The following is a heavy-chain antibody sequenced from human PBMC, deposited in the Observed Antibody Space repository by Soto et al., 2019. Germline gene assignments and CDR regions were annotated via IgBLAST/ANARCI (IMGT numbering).Heavy chain of an antibody. D-gene: IGHD3-22*01. V-gene: IGHV1-18*04. CDR3: ARDTYDTTGSPLDY. CDR2: ISTFHGNT. Sequence: ASVKVSCKASGYPFTSYGISWVRQAPGQGLEWMGWISTFHGNTNYAQKFQGSVTMTTDTSTSTAYMELRSLTSDDTAIYYCARDTYDTTGSPLDYWGQGTLVTVSS. J-gene: IGHJ4*02. CDR1: GYPFTSYG.